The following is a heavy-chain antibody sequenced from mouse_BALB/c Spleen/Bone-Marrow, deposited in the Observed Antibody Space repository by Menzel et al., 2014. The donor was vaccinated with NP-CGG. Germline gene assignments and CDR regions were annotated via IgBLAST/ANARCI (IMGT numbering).Heavy chain of an antibody. D-gene: IGHD1-1*01. CDR3: ARDSRSTVSHFDY. CDR1: GLTFTDYY. CDR2: IRNKANGYTT. Sequence: EVKVVESGGGLVQPGGSLRLSCATSGLTFTDYYMNWVRQPPGKALEWLGFIRNKANGYTTEYSASVKGRFTISRDNSQSILYLQMNTLRAEDSATYYCARDSRSTVSHFDYWGQGTTLTVSS. J-gene: IGHJ2*01. V-gene: IGHV7-3*02.